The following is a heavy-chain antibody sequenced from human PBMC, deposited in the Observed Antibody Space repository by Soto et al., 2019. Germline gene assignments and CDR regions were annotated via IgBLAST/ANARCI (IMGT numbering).Heavy chain of an antibody. CDR3: ARLIRDASGSYRLDY. Sequence: PSETLSLTCTASGGSISPYYWSWIRQPPGEGMEWLGYIYYSGYTNYNPSLKSRPTISVDTSKNQFSLRLSSVTAADTAVYFCARLIRDASGSYRLDYWGRGTLVTVSS. V-gene: IGHV4-59*08. J-gene: IGHJ4*02. CDR1: GGSISPYY. CDR2: IYYSGYT. D-gene: IGHD3-10*01.